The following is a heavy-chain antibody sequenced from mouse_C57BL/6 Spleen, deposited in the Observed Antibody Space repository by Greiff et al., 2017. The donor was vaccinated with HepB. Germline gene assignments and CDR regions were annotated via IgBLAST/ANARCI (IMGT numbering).Heavy chain of an antibody. V-gene: IGHV5-4*03. CDR1: GFTFSSYA. Sequence: DVMLVESGGGLVKPGGSLKLSCAASGFTFSSYAMSWVRQTPEKRLEWVATISDGGSYTYYPDNVKGRFTISRDNAKNNLYLQMSHLKSEDTAMYYCARNWDLFDYWGQGTTPTVSS. J-gene: IGHJ2*01. D-gene: IGHD4-1*01. CDR3: ARNWDLFDY. CDR2: ISDGGSYT.